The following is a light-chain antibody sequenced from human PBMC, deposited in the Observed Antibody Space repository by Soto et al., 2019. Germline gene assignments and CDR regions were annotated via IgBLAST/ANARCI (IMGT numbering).Light chain of an antibody. CDR3: QQYDNLPS. V-gene: IGKV1-33*01. Sequence: DIQMTQSPSSLSASVGDRVTITCQASQEISNCLNWYQQKPGKAPKLLIYDASNLETGVPSRFSGSGSGTDFTFTISSLQPEDIATYYCQQYDNLPSFGQGTRLEIK. CDR2: DAS. J-gene: IGKJ5*01. CDR1: QEISNC.